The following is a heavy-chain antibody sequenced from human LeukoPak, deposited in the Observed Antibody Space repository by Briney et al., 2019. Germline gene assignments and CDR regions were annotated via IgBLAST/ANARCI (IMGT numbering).Heavy chain of an antibody. V-gene: IGHV1-2*02. D-gene: IGHD3-10*01. Sequence: ASVKVSCKASGYTFTGYYMHWVRQAPGQGLEWMGWINPNSGGTNYAQKFQGRVTMTRDTSISTAYMELSRLRSDDTAVYYCARGTMVRGVIIYYFDYWAREPWSPSPQ. CDR2: INPNSGGT. CDR1: GYTFTGYY. CDR3: ARGTMVRGVIIYYFDY. J-gene: IGHJ4*02.